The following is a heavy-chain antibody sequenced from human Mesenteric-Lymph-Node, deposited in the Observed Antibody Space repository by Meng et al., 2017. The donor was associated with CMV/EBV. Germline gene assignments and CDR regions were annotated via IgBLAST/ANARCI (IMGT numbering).Heavy chain of an antibody. CDR2: INTDGAAT. D-gene: IGHD2-2*01. CDR1: GFTFTNYW. Sequence: GESLKISCAASGFTFTNYWMHWVRQAPGKGLVWVSHINTDGAATSYADSVKGRSTIYRDNVKDTVYLQMNSLRAEDTAVNYCARVGPAAATYYYYYGMDVWGQGTTVTVSS. V-gene: IGHV3-74*01. J-gene: IGHJ6*02. CDR3: ARVGPAAATYYYYYGMDV.